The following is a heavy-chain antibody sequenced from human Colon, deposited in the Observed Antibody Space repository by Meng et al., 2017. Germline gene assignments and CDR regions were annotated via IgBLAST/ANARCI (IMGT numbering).Heavy chain of an antibody. Sequence: QGQLQESGPGLGKPSETLSLACSVSGASVSVNSYWSWVRQPPGRGLEWIGQIDHRGSAYYRPSLNSRVTMSLDKSRNQFSLRLTSVTAADTAVYYCARHGGYYQDFWGQGTLVTVSS. CDR3: ARHGGYYQDF. V-gene: IGHV4-4*02. CDR1: GASVSVNSY. CDR2: IDHRGSA. J-gene: IGHJ4*02. D-gene: IGHD4-23*01.